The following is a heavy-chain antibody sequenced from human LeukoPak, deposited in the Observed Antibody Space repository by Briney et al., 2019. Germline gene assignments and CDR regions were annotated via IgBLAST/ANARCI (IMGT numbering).Heavy chain of an antibody. J-gene: IGHJ4*02. CDR3: ARVSRWFLAVAGYADF. CDR2: TSHRGST. V-gene: IGHV4-34*01. D-gene: IGHD6-19*01. CDR1: GGSFSGYS. Sequence: SETLSLTCAFSGGSFSGYSWSWIRQTPGQGLEWIGETSHRGSTNYNPSLKSRVTISVDASKSQFYLKLSSVTAADTAVYYCARVSRWFLAVAGYADFWGQGTQVTVSS.